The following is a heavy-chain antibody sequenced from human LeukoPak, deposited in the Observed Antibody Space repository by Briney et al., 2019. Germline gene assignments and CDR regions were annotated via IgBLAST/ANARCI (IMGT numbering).Heavy chain of an antibody. D-gene: IGHD2-2*01. CDR2: ISSSTRRI. V-gene: IGHV3-48*02. J-gene: IGHJ5*02. CDR1: GFNFSSYS. Sequence: GGSLRLSCAASGFNFSSYSLNWVRQAPGKGLEWVSYISSSTRRIYYADSVKGRFTISRDSAKNSLYLQTDSLRDEDTAMYYCAREFPPHCSSTSCYPDHWGQGTLATVAS. CDR3: AREFPPHCSSTSCYPDH.